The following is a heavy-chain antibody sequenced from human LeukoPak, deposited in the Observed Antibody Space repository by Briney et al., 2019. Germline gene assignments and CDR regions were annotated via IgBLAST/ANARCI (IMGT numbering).Heavy chain of an antibody. CDR2: INHSGRN. Sequence: SETLSLTCAVYGGSFSGYYWSWIRQPPGKGLEWIGEINHSGRNNYNPSLKRQVTKSVGTSKNQFSLKLSSVTTADTAVYYCARGIVTYYDILTGYPLSNDYFDYWGQGTLVTVSS. CDR1: GGSFSGYY. CDR3: ARGIVTYYDILTGYPLSNDYFDY. J-gene: IGHJ4*02. V-gene: IGHV4-34*01. D-gene: IGHD3-9*01.